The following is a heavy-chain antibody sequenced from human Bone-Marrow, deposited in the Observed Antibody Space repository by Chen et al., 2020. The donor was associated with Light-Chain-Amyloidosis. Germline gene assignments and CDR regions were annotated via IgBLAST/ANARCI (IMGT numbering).Heavy chain of an antibody. Sequence: EVQLVESGGGLVQPGGSLRLSCATSGFNFSSFGMSWVRQAPGKGLEWVSTVSGSTVSTYYAGAVKGRFIISRDNSKSTLYLQMNSLRAGDTAVYFCTRKGGYFDFWGRGSLVTVSS. D-gene: IGHD3-10*01. V-gene: IGHV3-23*04. J-gene: IGHJ4*02. CDR2: VSGSTVST. CDR3: TRKGGYFDF. CDR1: GFNFSSFG.